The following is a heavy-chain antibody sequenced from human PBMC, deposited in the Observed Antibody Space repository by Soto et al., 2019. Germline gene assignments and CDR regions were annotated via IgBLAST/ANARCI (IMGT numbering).Heavy chain of an antibody. V-gene: IGHV3-23*01. CDR1: GFTFSTYA. Sequence: EVQLLESGGGLVQPGGSLRLSCAASGFTFSTYAMTWVRQAPGKGLEWVSAISGGGGSTYYEDSVKGRFTISRDNSKNTLYLQMNSLRAEDTAVYYCAKDYAKVYPRYCSGGSCHEYYFDYWGQGTLVTVSS. J-gene: IGHJ4*02. CDR3: AKDYAKVYPRYCSGGSCHEYYFDY. CDR2: ISGGGGST. D-gene: IGHD2-15*01.